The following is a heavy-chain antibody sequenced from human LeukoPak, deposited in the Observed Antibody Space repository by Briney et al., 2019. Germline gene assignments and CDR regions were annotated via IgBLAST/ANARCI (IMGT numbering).Heavy chain of an antibody. Sequence: GESLKISCQASGSSFTSHWIGWVRPLPGKGLEWMGIIYPGDSDTRYSPSFQGQVTISADKSISTAYLQWSTLQAPDTAMYYCARGDNSGWYFDYWGQGTLVTVSS. V-gene: IGHV5-51*01. CDR1: GSSFTSHW. J-gene: IGHJ4*02. CDR3: ARGDNSGWYFDY. D-gene: IGHD6-19*01. CDR2: IYPGDSDT.